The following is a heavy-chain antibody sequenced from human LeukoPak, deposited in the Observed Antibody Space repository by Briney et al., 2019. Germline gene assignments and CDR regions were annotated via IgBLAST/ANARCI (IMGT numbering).Heavy chain of an antibody. V-gene: IGHV4-59*01. Sequence: SETLSLTCTASGCTIRSYYWSWIRQPPGKGLEWVGYIYSSGGTSYYPALESRVTISVARSKNQFSLKLSSVAAADTAVYYCARSYDTNFDYWGEGALVSVSS. CDR2: IYSSGGT. J-gene: IGHJ4*02. CDR1: GCTIRSYY. D-gene: IGHD3-3*01. CDR3: ARSYDTNFDY.